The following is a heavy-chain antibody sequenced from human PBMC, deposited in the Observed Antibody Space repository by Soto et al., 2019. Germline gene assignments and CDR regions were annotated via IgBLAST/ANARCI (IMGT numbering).Heavy chain of an antibody. CDR2: IYNSGNI. D-gene: IGHD6-19*01. CDR1: GGSISGSPYF. Sequence: ETLSLTCTVSGGSISGSPYFWGWIRQPPGKGLEWIGTIYNSGNIYYDPSLRSRVTMSVDTSKNQFSLRLTSVTAADTAMYYCARPFAAQTVVGFDFWGQGLLVTVSS. V-gene: IGHV4-39*01. CDR3: ARPFAAQTVVGFDF. J-gene: IGHJ4*02.